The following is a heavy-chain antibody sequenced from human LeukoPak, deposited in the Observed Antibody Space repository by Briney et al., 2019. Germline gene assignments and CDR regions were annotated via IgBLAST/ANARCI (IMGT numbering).Heavy chain of an antibody. CDR2: IYYSGST. CDR1: GGSISSGGYY. Sequence: SQTLSLTCTVSGGSISSGGYYWSWIRQHPGKGLEWIGYIYYSGSTYYNPSLKSRVTISVDTSKNQFSLKLSSVTAADTAVYYCAREAGIAAAGTGYYFDYWGQGTLVTVSS. J-gene: IGHJ4*02. CDR3: AREAGIAAAGTGYYFDY. D-gene: IGHD6-13*01. V-gene: IGHV4-31*03.